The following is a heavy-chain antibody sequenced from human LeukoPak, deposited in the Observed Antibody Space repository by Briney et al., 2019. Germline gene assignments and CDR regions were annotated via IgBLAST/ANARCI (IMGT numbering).Heavy chain of an antibody. CDR1: GFTFSSYA. CDR3: AKDRRYYDSSGYYLGY. J-gene: IGHJ4*02. V-gene: IGHV3-23*01. D-gene: IGHD3-22*01. CDR2: ISGSGGST. Sequence: GGSLRLSCAASGFTFSSYAMSWVRQAPGKGLEWVSAISGSGGSTYYADSVKGRFTISRDNSKNTLYLQMNRLRAEDTAVYYCAKDRRYYDSSGYYLGYWGQGTLVTVSS.